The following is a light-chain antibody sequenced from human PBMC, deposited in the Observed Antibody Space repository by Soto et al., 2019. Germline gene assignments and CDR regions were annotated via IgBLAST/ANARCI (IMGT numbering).Light chain of an antibody. V-gene: IGKV1-5*01. Sequence: SKMTDSAATRSASVKDRVTITCRASQIIGRFLAWYQHQPGKAPKLLIYDASTLESGVPSRFSGTGSGTEFTLTISSLQPEDFATYYCQQYNVYSWTFGQGTKVEI. CDR1: QIIGRF. CDR2: DAS. CDR3: QQYNVYSWT. J-gene: IGKJ1*01.